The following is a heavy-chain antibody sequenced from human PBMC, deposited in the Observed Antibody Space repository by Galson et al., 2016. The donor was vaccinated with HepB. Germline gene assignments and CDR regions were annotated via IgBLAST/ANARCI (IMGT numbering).Heavy chain of an antibody. CDR2: TYYRSNWHN. D-gene: IGHD4-17*01. J-gene: IGHJ4*02. Sequence: CAISGDSVSSDTAAWNWIRQSPSRGLEWLGRTYYRSNWHNDYAVSVKSRISINPDTSKNQFSLQLNSVTLEDTAVYYCASSDYGDYGGREFDYWGQGTLVTVSS. V-gene: IGHV6-1*01. CDR3: ASSDYGDYGGREFDY. CDR1: GDSVSSDTAA.